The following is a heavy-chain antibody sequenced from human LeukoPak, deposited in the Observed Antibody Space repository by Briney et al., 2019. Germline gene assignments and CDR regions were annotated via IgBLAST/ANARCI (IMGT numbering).Heavy chain of an antibody. CDR2: LYSGGAT. CDR3: TRDSANYHFAY. Sequence: GGSLRLSCAASGFTVRDNFMSWVRQAPGKGLEWVSVLYSGGATYYADSVKGRFTISRDNSKNIVFLQMNDLRTEDTAFYYCTRDSANYHFAYWGQGALVTVSS. V-gene: IGHV3-66*01. D-gene: IGHD4/OR15-4a*01. J-gene: IGHJ4*02. CDR1: GFTVRDNF.